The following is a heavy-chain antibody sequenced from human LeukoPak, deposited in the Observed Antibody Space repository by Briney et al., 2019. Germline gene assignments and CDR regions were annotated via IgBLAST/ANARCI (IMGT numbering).Heavy chain of an antibody. J-gene: IGHJ4*02. CDR1: GGSISGYY. CDR3: ARGYCSGGSCYFDY. CDR2: IYSSGGT. V-gene: IGHV4-4*07. Sequence: PSETLSLTCTVSGGSISGYYWSWIRQSAGKGLEWIGRIYSSGGTNYNPSLKSRVTMSVDTSNNQFSLQLNSVTPEDTALYYCARGYCSGGSCYFDYWGQGTLVTVSS. D-gene: IGHD2-15*01.